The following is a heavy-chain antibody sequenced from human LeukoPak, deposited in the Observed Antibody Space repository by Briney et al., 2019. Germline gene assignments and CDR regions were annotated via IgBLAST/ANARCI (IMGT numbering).Heavy chain of an antibody. CDR1: GGSFSGYY. CDR2: INHSGST. J-gene: IGHJ3*02. D-gene: IGHD2-21*01. CDR3: ARSDLSLGPADAFDI. Sequence: PSETLSLTCAVYGGSFSGYYWSWIRQPPGKGLEWIGEINHSGSTNYNPSLKSRVTISVDTSKNQFSLKLSSVTAADTAVYYCARSDLSLGPADAFDIWGQGTMVTVSS. V-gene: IGHV4-34*01.